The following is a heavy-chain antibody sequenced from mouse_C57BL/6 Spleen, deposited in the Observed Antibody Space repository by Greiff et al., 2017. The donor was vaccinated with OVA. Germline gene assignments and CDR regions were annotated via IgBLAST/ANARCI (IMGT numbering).Heavy chain of an antibody. CDR2: INPNYGTT. J-gene: IGHJ3*01. D-gene: IGHD2-3*01. V-gene: IGHV1-39*01. Sequence: VQLQQSGPELVKPGASVKISCKASGYSFTDYNMNWVKQSHGKSLEWIGVINPNYGTTSYNQKFKGKATLTVDQSSSTAYMQLNSLTSEDSAVYYCARKGYDDGYFGWFAYWGQGTLVTVSA. CDR1: GYSFTDYN. CDR3: ARKGYDDGYFGWFAY.